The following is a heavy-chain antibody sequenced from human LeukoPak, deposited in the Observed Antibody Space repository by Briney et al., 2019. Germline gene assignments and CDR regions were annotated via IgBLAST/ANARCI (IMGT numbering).Heavy chain of an antibody. D-gene: IGHD2-2*02. J-gene: IGHJ6*03. CDR3: ARVYCSSTSCYTGMGYYYYYMDV. CDR1: GFTFSSYA. V-gene: IGHV3-23*01. Sequence: GGSLRLSCAASGFTFSSYAMSWVRQAPGKGLEWVSAISGSGGSTYYADSVKGRFTISRDNAKNSLYLQMNSLRAEDTAVYYCARVYCSSTSCYTGMGYYYYYMDVWGKGTTVTVSS. CDR2: ISGSGGST.